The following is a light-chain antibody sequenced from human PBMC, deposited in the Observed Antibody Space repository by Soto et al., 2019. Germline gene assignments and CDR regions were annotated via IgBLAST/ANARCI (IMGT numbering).Light chain of an antibody. CDR2: KAS. V-gene: IGKV1-5*03. J-gene: IGKJ1*01. CDR1: QSISSW. CDR3: QQYNSYPLT. Sequence: DIQMTQSPSTLSASVGDRVTITCRASQSISSWLAWYQQKPGKAPKLLIYKASSLESGVPSRFSGSGSGTEFTLTISSLQPDDFATYYGQQYNSYPLTFGQGTKVDIK.